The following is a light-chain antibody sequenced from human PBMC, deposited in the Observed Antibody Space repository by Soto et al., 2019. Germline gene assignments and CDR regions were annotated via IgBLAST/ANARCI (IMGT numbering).Light chain of an antibody. V-gene: IGLV2-14*01. CDR2: DVS. Sequence: QPVLTQPASVSGSPGQSITISCTGTNNDVGAYNYVSWYQQRPGKAPKLIIYDVSSRPSGFSDRFSGSKSGNTASLTISGLQAEDEADYYCSSSTFTNSVIFGGGTKVTVL. J-gene: IGLJ2*01. CDR3: SSSTFTNSVI. CDR1: NNDVGAYNY.